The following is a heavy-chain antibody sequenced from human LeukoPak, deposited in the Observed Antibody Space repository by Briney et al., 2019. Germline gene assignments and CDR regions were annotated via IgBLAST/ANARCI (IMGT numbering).Heavy chain of an antibody. D-gene: IGHD6-13*01. CDR2: IYYSGST. Sequence: PSETLSLTCSVSGGSISSSSYYWGWIRQPPGKGLEWIGSIYYSGSTYYNPSLKSRVTISVDTSKNQFSLKLSSVTAADTAVYYCARVRQQLGWWFDPWGQGTLVTVSS. CDR1: GGSISSSSYY. CDR3: ARVRQQLGWWFDP. V-gene: IGHV4-39*07. J-gene: IGHJ5*02.